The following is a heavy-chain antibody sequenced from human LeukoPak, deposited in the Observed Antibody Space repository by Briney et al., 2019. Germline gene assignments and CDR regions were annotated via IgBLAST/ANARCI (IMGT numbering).Heavy chain of an antibody. J-gene: IGHJ5*01. CDR3: AKPISRGLAVTADWFAP. CDR1: GFASSFFA. D-gene: IGHD6-19*01. Sequence: PGGSLRLSCEASGFASSFFAMGWLRQAPGKGLEWVSTINANSGTRSYAASVRGRFTISRDNSKNTIYLQLNTLRADDTAVYYCAKPISRGLAVTADWFAPWGQGTLVVVSS. V-gene: IGHV3-23*01. CDR2: INANSGTR.